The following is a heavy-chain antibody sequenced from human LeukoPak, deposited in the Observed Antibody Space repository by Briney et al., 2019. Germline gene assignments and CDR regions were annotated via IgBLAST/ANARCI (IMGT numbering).Heavy chain of an antibody. V-gene: IGHV4-59*01. CDR1: GGSISSYY. CDR3: ARGVDYNFYFDY. D-gene: IGHD3-10*01. Sequence: ASETLSLTCTVSGGSISSYYWSWIRQPPGKGLEFIGYICYTGSTNYKPSLKSRVTVSIETSKNQFSLKLSSVTAADTAVYYCARGVDYNFYFDYWGQGSLVTVSS. J-gene: IGHJ4*02. CDR2: ICYTGST.